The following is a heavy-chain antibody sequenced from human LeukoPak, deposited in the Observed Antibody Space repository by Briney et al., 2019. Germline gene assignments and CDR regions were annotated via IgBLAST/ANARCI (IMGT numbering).Heavy chain of an antibody. CDR1: GGTFSSYA. J-gene: IGHJ4*02. D-gene: IGHD3-22*01. CDR3: ASHRTADWYDSSGQPFDY. Sequence: SVKVSCKASGGTFSSYAISWVRQAPGQGLEWMGRIIPILGIANYAQKFQGRVTITADKSTSTAYMELSSLRSEDTAVYYCASHRTADWYDSSGQPFDYWGQGTLVTVSS. V-gene: IGHV1-69*04. CDR2: IIPILGIA.